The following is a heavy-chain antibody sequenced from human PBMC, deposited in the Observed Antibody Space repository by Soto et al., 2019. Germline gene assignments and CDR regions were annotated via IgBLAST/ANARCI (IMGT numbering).Heavy chain of an antibody. CDR1: GGTFSSYA. V-gene: IGHV1-69*01. D-gene: IGHD2-21*02. CDR2: FIPIFGTG. Sequence: QVQLVQSGAEVQKPGSSVKVSCKASGGTFSSYAISWVRQAPGQGLEWMGGFIPIFGTGNYAQKFQGRVTITADESTSTAYMELSSLRSEDTAVYYCGRVTCGGDCYEDYYYYGMDVWGQGTTVTVSS. J-gene: IGHJ6*02. CDR3: GRVTCGGDCYEDYYYYGMDV.